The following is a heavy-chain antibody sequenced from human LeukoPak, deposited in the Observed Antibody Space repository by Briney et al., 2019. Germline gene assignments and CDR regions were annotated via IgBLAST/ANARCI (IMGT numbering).Heavy chain of an antibody. V-gene: IGHV3-66*01. J-gene: IGHJ3*02. D-gene: IGHD3-22*01. Sequence: GGSLRLSCAASGFTVSSNYMSWVRQAPGKGLEWVSVIYSGGSTYYADSVKGRFTISRDNSKNALYLQMNSLRAEDTAVYYCARGNSGYSGGDAFDIWGQGTMVTVSS. CDR2: IYSGGST. CDR3: ARGNSGYSGGDAFDI. CDR1: GFTVSSNY.